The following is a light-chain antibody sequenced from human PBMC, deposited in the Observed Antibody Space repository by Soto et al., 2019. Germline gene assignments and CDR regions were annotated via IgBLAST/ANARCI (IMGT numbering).Light chain of an antibody. V-gene: IGKV1-5*03. CDR3: LQYKSYWT. CDR1: QSISRQ. CDR2: QAS. J-gene: IGKJ1*01. Sequence: DIQMTQSPSTLSASVGDRVSITCRASQSISRQLAWYQQKPGKTPNLLIYQASNLETGGPSRFTGSGSGTEFTLTISSLQPDDLATYYFLQYKSYWTFGQGTKVEVK.